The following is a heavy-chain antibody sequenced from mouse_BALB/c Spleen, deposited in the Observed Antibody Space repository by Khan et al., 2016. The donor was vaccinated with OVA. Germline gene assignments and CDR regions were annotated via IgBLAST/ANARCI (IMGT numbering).Heavy chain of an antibody. CDR2: KTYSGNT. V-gene: IGHV3-2*02. J-gene: IGHJ2*01. CDR1: GYSITSDYV. CDR3: AKSIMAN. Sequence: VKLLESGPGLVKPSQSLSLTCTASGYSITSDYVRYWIRQFPENILWRMCIKTYSGNTSYNPSLKGRISITRDTSKNQIFLQLNSVTTKDTATYDCAKSIMANWGQGTTLTVSS.